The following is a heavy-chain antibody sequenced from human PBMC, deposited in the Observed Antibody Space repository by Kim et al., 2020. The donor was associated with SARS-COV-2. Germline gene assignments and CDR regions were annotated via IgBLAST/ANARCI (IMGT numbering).Heavy chain of an antibody. CDR1: GGTFSSYD. D-gene: IGHD3-22*01. Sequence: SVKVSCKASGGTFSSYDISWVRQAPGQGLEWMGRIIPILGIANYAQKFQGRVTITADKSTSTAYMELSSLRSEDTAVYYCATNPNYYDSSGYSEVYWGQGTLVTVSS. CDR2: IIPILGIA. V-gene: IGHV1-69*04. CDR3: ATNPNYYDSSGYSEVY. J-gene: IGHJ4*02.